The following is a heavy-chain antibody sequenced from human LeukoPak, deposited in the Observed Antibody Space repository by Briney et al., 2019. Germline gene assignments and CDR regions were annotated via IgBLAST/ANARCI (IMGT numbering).Heavy chain of an antibody. CDR3: ARDEINYGSGSYFDF. CDR2: AHYSGSG. CDR1: GDSIRTYH. Sequence: PSETLSLTCTVSGDSIRTYHWNWIRQSPRKGLEWIGSAHYSGSGNHNPSLKSRLTISVDTSKNQVSLKLSSITAADTAVYYCARDEINYGSGSYFDFWGQGTLVTVSS. V-gene: IGHV4-59*01. J-gene: IGHJ4*02. D-gene: IGHD3-10*01.